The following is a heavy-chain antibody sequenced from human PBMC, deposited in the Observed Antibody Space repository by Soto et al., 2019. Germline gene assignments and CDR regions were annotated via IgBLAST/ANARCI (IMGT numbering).Heavy chain of an antibody. CDR3: ARDRGTTIGEYYYYYMDV. CDR1: GGSISSGDYY. V-gene: IGHV4-30-4*01. J-gene: IGHJ6*03. Sequence: SETLSLTCTVSGGSISSGDYYWSWIRQPPGKGLEWIGYIYYSGSTYYNPSLKSRVTITVDTSKNQFSLKLSSVTAADTAVYYCARDRGTTIGEYYYYYMDVWGKGTTVTVSS. D-gene: IGHD1-7*01. CDR2: IYYSGST.